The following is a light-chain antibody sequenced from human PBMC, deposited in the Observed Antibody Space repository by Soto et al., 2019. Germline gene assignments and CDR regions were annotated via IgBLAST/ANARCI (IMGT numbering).Light chain of an antibody. J-gene: IGKJ4*01. CDR3: QQTYSTPLT. CDR1: QSISNF. Sequence: DIQMTQSPSPLSASVGDRVTITCRASQSISNFLNWYQQKPGKAPKLLLYAASSLQSGVPSRFSGSGSGTDFTLTIISLQPEDFATYYCQQTYSTPLTFGGGTKVEIK. V-gene: IGKV1-39*01. CDR2: AAS.